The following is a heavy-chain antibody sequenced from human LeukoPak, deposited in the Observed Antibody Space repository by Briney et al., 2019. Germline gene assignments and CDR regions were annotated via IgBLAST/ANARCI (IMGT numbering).Heavy chain of an antibody. Sequence: GGSLRLSCAASGFTVGSNYMSWVRQAPGKGLEWVSVIYSGGSTYYADSVKDRFTISRDNSKNTLFLQMNSLRAEDTAVYYCARWVVATMFDYWGPGTLVTVSS. D-gene: IGHD5-12*01. J-gene: IGHJ4*02. CDR2: IYSGGST. CDR3: ARWVVATMFDY. V-gene: IGHV3-66*01. CDR1: GFTVGSNY.